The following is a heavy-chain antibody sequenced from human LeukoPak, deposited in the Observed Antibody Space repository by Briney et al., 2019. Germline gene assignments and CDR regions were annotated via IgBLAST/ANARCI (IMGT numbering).Heavy chain of an antibody. Sequence: GGSLRLSCAASGFTFSSSAMSWVRQAPGKGLYWVSAIRGSCTGTYYADSVKGRFTISSDNSKTTLYLQMNSLRAEDTAVSYCAKEGGTGTRFDYWGQGTLVTVSS. CDR2: IRGSCTGT. J-gene: IGHJ4*02. CDR1: GFTFSSSA. D-gene: IGHD1-7*01. V-gene: IGHV3-23*01. CDR3: AKEGGTGTRFDY.